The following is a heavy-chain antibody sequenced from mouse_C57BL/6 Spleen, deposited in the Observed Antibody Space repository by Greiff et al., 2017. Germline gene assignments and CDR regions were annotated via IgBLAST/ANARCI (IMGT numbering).Heavy chain of an antibody. D-gene: IGHD1-1*01. V-gene: IGHV7-3*01. CDR2: IRNKANGYTT. J-gene: IGHJ2*01. CDR1: GFTFTDYY. CDR3: ARYRYYGSSALDY. Sequence: EVQLVESGGGLVQPGGSLSLSCAASGFTFTDYYLSWVRQPPGQALEWLGFIRNKANGYTTEYSASVKGRFTISRDNSQSILYLQMNALRAEDSATYYCARYRYYGSSALDYWGQGTTLTVSS.